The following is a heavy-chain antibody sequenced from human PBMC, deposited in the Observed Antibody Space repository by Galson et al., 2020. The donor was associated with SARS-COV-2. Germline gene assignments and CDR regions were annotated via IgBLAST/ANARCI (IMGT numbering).Heavy chain of an antibody. V-gene: IGHV7-4-1*02. CDR2: INTHTGNP. CDR3: ARVRYYYGMDV. Sequence: ASVKVSCKASGFTFTTYAMNWVRLAPGQGLEWMGWINTHTGNPAYAQGFTGRFVFSLDTSVSTAYLQISSLKAEDTAVYYCARVRYYYGMDVWGLGTTVTVSS. D-gene: IGHD4-17*01. CDR1: GFTFTTYA. J-gene: IGHJ6*02.